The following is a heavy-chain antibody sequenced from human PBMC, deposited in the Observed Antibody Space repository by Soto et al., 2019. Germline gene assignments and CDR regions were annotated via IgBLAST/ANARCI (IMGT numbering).Heavy chain of an antibody. CDR3: ARVVAAAGWYYYYGMDV. J-gene: IGHJ6*02. D-gene: IGHD6-13*01. Sequence: QVQLVESGGGVVQPGRSLRLSCAASGFTFSSYGMHWVRQAPGKGLEWVAVIWYDGSNKYYADSVKGRFTISRDNSKNTLYLQMNSLRAGDTAVYYGARVVAAAGWYYYYGMDVWGQGTTVTVSS. V-gene: IGHV3-33*01. CDR1: GFTFSSYG. CDR2: IWYDGSNK.